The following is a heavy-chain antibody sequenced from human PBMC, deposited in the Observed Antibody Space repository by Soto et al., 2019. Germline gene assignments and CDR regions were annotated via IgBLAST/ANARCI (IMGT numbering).Heavy chain of an antibody. Sequence: EAQLVESGGGLVQPGGSLRLSCAASGFTVSSNYMSWVRQAPGKGLEWVSVIYSGGSTYYADSVKGRFTISRDNSKNTLYLQMNSLRAEDTAVYYCARDTYYYGSGSYLGSYYFDYWGQGTLVTVSS. V-gene: IGHV3-66*01. CDR1: GFTVSSNY. CDR3: ARDTYYYGSGSYLGSYYFDY. D-gene: IGHD3-10*01. CDR2: IYSGGST. J-gene: IGHJ4*02.